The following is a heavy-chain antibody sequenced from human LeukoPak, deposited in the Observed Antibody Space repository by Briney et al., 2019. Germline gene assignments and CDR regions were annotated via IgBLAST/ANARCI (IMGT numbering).Heavy chain of an antibody. V-gene: IGHV2-70*11. CDR2: IDWDDDK. CDR3: ARITRYGSSTSRYYFDY. J-gene: IGHJ4*02. Sequence: RESGPALVKPTQTLTLTCTFSGFSLSTSGMCVSWIRQPPGKALEWLARIDWDDDKYYSTSLKTRLTISKDTSKNQVVLTMTNMDPVDTATYYCARITRYGSSTSRYYFDYWGQGTLVTVSS. D-gene: IGHD2-2*01. CDR1: GFSLSTSGMC.